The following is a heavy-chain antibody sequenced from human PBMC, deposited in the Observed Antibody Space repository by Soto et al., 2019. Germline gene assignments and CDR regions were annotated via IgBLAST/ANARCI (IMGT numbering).Heavy chain of an antibody. Sequence: PSETLSLTCTVSGGSISSSSYYWGWIRQPPGKGLEWIGSIYYSGSTYYNPSLKSRVTISVDTSKNQFSLKLSSVTAADTAVYYCARHDDIVTLSNWFDPWGQGTRVTVSS. CDR3: ARHDDIVTLSNWFDP. CDR1: GGSISSSSYY. J-gene: IGHJ5*02. D-gene: IGHD5-12*01. CDR2: IYYSGST. V-gene: IGHV4-39*01.